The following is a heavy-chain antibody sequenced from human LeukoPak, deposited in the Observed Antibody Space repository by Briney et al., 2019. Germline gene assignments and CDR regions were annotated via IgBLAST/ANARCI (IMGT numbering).Heavy chain of an antibody. CDR3: ARDTAMVHWFDP. CDR1: GGSFSGYY. D-gene: IGHD5-18*01. J-gene: IGHJ5*02. Sequence: SETLSLTCAVYGGSFSGYYWSWIRQPPGKGLEWIGEINHSGSTNYNPSLKGRVTISVDTSKNQFSLKLSSVTAADTAVYYCARDTAMVHWFDPWGQGTLVTVSS. CDR2: INHSGST. V-gene: IGHV4-34*01.